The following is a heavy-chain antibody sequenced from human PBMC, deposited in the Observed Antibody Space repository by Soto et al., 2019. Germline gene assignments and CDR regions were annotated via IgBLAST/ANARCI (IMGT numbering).Heavy chain of an antibody. CDR3: AKAEPRYCSSTSCYVEGYFDY. V-gene: IGHV3-23*01. CDR2: ISGSGGST. D-gene: IGHD2-2*01. Sequence: PGGSLRLSCAASGFTFSSYAMSWVRQAPGKGLEWVSAISGSGGSTYYADSVKGRFTISRDNSKNTLYLQMNSLRAEDTAVYYCAKAEPRYCSSTSCYVEGYFDYWGQGTLVTVSS. J-gene: IGHJ4*02. CDR1: GFTFSSYA.